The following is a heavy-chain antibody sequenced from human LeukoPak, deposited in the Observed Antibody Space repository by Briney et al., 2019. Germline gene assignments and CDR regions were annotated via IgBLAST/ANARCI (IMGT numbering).Heavy chain of an antibody. V-gene: IGHV3-66*02. CDR1: GFTVSSNY. D-gene: IGHD3-22*01. CDR3: SRGHYYDSSGLDY. J-gene: IGHJ4*02. Sequence: GGSLRLSCAASGFTVSSNYMNWVRQAPGKRREWVSVIDSGGRTFYADSVKGRFTISRDNSKNTLYLQMNSLRATGPAVYYCSRGHYYDSSGLDYWGPGTLVTVSS. CDR2: IDSGGRT.